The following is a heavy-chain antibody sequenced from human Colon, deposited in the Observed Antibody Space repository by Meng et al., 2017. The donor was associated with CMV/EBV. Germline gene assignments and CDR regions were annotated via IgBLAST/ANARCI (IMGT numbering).Heavy chain of an antibody. J-gene: IGHJ1*01. CDR3: ARGQDSAKVHH. Sequence: QLQLQESGPGLGKPSETLSLTCTLSGASISSFSYWNWIRQPPGKGLEWIASVAHSANMYYNTSLQSRVTMSFDTSKNQFSLRLYSVTAADTAVYYCARGQDSAKVHHWGQGSLVTVSS. V-gene: IGHV4-39*07. D-gene: IGHD1-26*01. CDR2: VAHSANM. CDR1: GASISSFSY.